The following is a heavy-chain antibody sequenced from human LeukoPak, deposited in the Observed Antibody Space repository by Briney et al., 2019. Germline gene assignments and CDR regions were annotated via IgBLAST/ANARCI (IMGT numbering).Heavy chain of an antibody. CDR1: GFTFSTYW. Sequence: GGSLRLSCVASGFTFSTYWVTWVRQAPGKGLEWVAVISFDGSKTYYAHSVKGRFTISRDNSKNTVYLQMNSLIPEDTGLYFCARDTSTVANHYYYMDVWGKGTTVTVSS. J-gene: IGHJ6*03. CDR3: ARDTSTVANHYYYMDV. V-gene: IGHV3-30*03. D-gene: IGHD1-14*01. CDR2: ISFDGSKT.